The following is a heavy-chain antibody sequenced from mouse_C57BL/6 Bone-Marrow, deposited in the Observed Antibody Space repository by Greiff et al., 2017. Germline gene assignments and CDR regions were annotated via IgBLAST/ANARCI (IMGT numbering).Heavy chain of an antibody. CDR1: GFTITGGYY. CDR3: AGDRGY. V-gene: IGHV12-3*01. CDR2: IPHSGET. Sequence: VQLVESGPGLVKPSHSLFLTCSITGFTITGGYYCIWIRQPPGKPLEWMGYIPHSGETFYNPSLQSPISITRETSKNQFFLQLNSVTTEDTAMYYCAGDRGYWGQGTLVTVSA. J-gene: IGHJ3*01.